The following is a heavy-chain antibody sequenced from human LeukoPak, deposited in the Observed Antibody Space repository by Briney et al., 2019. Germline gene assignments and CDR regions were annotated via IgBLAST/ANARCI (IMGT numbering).Heavy chain of an antibody. D-gene: IGHD6-13*01. CDR3: AKDTKAAAGDY. V-gene: IGHV3-23*01. CDR2: ISGSGGST. Sequence: GGSLRLSCAASGFTVSSNYMSWVRQAPGKGLEWVSAISGSGGSTYYADSVKGRFTISRDNSKNTLYLQMNSLRAEDTAVYYCAKDTKAAAGDYWGQGTLVTVSS. J-gene: IGHJ4*02. CDR1: GFTVSSNY.